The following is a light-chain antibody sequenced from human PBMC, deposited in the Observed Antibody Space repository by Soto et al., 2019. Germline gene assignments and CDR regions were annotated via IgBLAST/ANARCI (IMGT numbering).Light chain of an antibody. V-gene: IGKV1-39*01. Sequence: DIQMTQSPSSLSASVGDRVTITCRASQTISNYLNRFQQRPGKAPKLLIYAASNLQTGVPSRFSGSGSGTHFTLTISSLQPEDFATYYCQQSFDSLTFGPGTRVDIK. J-gene: IGKJ3*01. CDR2: AAS. CDR3: QQSFDSLT. CDR1: QTISNY.